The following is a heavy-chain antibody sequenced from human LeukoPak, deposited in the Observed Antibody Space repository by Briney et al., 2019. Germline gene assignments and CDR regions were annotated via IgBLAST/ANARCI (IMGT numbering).Heavy chain of an antibody. V-gene: IGHV4-59*01. D-gene: IGHD2-2*01. J-gene: IGHJ3*02. CDR2: IYYSGST. CDR3: ARGASWGWTSNHAAFDI. Sequence: PSETLSLTCTVSGGSISSYYWSWIRQPPGKGLEWIGYIYYSGSTNYNPSLKRRVTISVDTSKNQFSLKLSSVTAADTAVYYCARGASWGWTSNHAAFDIWGQGTMVTVSS. CDR1: GGSISSYY.